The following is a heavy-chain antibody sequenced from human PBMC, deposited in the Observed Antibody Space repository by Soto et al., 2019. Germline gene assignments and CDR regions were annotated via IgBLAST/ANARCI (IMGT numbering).Heavy chain of an antibody. CDR3: ARVGAVAATGEDNWFDP. J-gene: IGHJ5*02. Sequence: PSETLSLTCTVSGGSISSYYWSWIRQPPGKGLEWIGYIYYSGSTYYNPSLKSRVTISVDTSKNQFSLKLSSVTAADTAVYYCARVGAVAATGEDNWFDPWGQGTLVTVSS. CDR1: GGSISSYY. V-gene: IGHV4-59*01. D-gene: IGHD6-19*01. CDR2: IYYSGST.